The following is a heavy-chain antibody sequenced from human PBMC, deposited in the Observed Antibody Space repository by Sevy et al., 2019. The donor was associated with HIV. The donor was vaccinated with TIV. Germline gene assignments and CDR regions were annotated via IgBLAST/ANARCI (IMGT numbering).Heavy chain of an antibody. J-gene: IGHJ6*02. CDR3: ARPRANYVDHYFFYAMDV. D-gene: IGHD4-17*01. Sequence: GGSLRLSCAASGFALSNYYAMHWVRQAPGKGLEWVALISYDGSDKYYADSVKGRLTIFRDNFKNTLYLQMNSLTTEDTAVYYCARPRANYVDHYFFYAMDVWGQGTTVTVSS. CDR2: ISYDGSDK. V-gene: IGHV3-30-3*01. CDR1: GFALSNYYA.